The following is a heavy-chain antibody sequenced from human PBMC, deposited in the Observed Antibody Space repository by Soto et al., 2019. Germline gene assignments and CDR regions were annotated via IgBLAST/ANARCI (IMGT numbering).Heavy chain of an antibody. CDR3: AKDQGRSWYEIDY. J-gene: IGHJ4*02. CDR2: ISGSGGRT. V-gene: IGHV3-23*01. Sequence: LRLSCAASGFPFANAWMSWVRQAPGKGLEWVSTISGSGGRTYYADSVKGRFTISRDNSKNTLYLQMNSLRAEDTAVYYCAKDQGRSWYEIDYWGQATLVTAPQ. D-gene: IGHD6-13*01. CDR1: GFPFANAW.